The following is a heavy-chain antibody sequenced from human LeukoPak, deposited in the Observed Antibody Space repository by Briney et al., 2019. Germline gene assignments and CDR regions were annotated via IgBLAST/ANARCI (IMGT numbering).Heavy chain of an antibody. Sequence: SETLSLTCSVSGDSFSRSDSYWDWIRQPPGKGLEWIGTIYYSGRTYYSPSLKSRVTMSVDPSNNQFSLNLRSVTAADTAVYYCARRRYYDGSGYLEWGQGTLLSVSS. V-gene: IGHV4-39*01. D-gene: IGHD3-22*01. CDR2: IYYSGRT. J-gene: IGHJ1*01. CDR1: GDSFSRSDSY. CDR3: ARRRYYDGSGYLE.